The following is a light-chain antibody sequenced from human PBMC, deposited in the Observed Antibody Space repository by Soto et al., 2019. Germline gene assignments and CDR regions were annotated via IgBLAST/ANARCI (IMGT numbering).Light chain of an antibody. CDR3: QQIFTSPWT. Sequence: DIPMTQSPSSLSASVGDTVTITCRASESINKYLSWYQHKPGKAPNLLVYVTSILQSGVPSRFSGSGSGTNFTLTINTLKPEDFATYYCQQIFTSPWTFGQGTKVDI. CDR2: VTS. CDR1: ESINKY. J-gene: IGKJ1*01. V-gene: IGKV1-39*01.